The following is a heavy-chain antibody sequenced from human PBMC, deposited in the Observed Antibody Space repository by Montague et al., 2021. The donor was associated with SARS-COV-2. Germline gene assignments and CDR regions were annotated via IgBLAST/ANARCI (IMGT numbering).Heavy chain of an antibody. Sequence: PALVKPTQTPTLTCTFSGFSLSTSGMCVSWIRQPPGKALEWLALIDWDDDKYYSTSLKTRLTISKDTSKNQVVLTMTNMDPVDTATYYCARMVTIFSLGGYYYYYGMDVWGQGTTVTVSS. CDR1: GFSLSTSGMC. CDR2: IDWDDDK. J-gene: IGHJ6*02. V-gene: IGHV2-70*01. CDR3: ARMVTIFSLGGYYYYYGMDV. D-gene: IGHD3-9*01.